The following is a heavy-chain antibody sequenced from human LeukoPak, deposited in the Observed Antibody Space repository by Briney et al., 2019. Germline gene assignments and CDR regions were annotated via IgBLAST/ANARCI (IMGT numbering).Heavy chain of an antibody. Sequence: ASVKVSCKASGYTFNNFGINWVRQAPGQGLKWMGWISGNNDNPNYGQKFQGRFTVTTDSSTNTAYMELRNLRFDATAVYYCARDGTSTDDYWGQGTLVTVSS. CDR2: ISGNNDNP. J-gene: IGHJ4*02. V-gene: IGHV1-18*01. CDR1: GYTFNNFG. CDR3: ARDGTSTDDY. D-gene: IGHD2-2*01.